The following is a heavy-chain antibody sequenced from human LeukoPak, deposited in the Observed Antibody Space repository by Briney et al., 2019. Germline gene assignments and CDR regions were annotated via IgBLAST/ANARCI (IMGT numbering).Heavy chain of an antibody. J-gene: IGHJ6*03. D-gene: IGHD2-21*02. CDR1: GFTFSSYA. CDR3: TTEQLAYCGGDCSSFYYYYYYMDV. V-gene: IGHV3-15*01. CDR2: IKSKADGVTT. Sequence: GGSLRLSCAASGFTFSSYAINWVRQAPGKGLEWVGRIKSKADGVTTDYAAPVKGRFTISRDDSKNTLYLQVNSLKTEDTAVYYCTTEQLAYCGGDCSSFYYYYYYMDVWGKGTTVSVSS.